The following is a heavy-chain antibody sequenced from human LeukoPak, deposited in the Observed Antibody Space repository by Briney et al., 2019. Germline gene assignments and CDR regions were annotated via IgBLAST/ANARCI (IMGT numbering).Heavy chain of an antibody. J-gene: IGHJ4*02. Sequence: SETLSLTCTVSGDSISSYYWSWMRQPPGKGLEWIGYIYFSGTTYYNPSLKSRVTISIDTSKNQFSLKLSSVTAADTAVYYCARGRYDILTGYYKGRYFDYWGQGTLVTVSS. CDR3: ARGRYDILTGYYKGRYFDY. D-gene: IGHD3-9*01. CDR1: GDSISSYY. CDR2: IYFSGTT. V-gene: IGHV4-59*01.